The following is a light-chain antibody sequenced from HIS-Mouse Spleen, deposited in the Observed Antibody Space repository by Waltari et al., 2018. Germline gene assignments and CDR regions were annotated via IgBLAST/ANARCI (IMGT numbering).Light chain of an antibody. J-gene: IGLJ2*01. V-gene: IGLV2-11*01. CDR1: SSDVGGYNY. Sequence: QSALTQPRSVSGSPGQSVTISCTGTSSDVGGYNYVSWYQQHPGKAPKLMIYDVSKRPSGCPGRFSGSKSGNTASLTISGLQAEDEADYYCCSYAGSYTFVVFGGGTKLTVL. CDR3: CSYAGSYTFVV. CDR2: DVS.